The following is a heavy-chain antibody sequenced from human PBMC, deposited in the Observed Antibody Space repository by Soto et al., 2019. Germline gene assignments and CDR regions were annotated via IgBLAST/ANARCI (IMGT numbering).Heavy chain of an antibody. J-gene: IGHJ6*02. CDR2: ISYDGSNI. Sequence: QVQLVESGGGVVQPGRSLRLSCAASGFTFASYGIHWVRQAPGKGLEWVAVISYDGSNIYYAASVKGRFTISRDESKKTVYLQMNSLRPEYTALYYCTKDGNDYSDYYYDVMDVWGQGTTFTVSS. V-gene: IGHV3-30*18. CDR3: TKDGNDYSDYYYDVMDV. D-gene: IGHD4-4*01. CDR1: GFTFASYG.